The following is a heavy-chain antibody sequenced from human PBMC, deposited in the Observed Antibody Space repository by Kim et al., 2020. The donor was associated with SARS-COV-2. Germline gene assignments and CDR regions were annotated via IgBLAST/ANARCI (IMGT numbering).Heavy chain of an antibody. CDR3: AASTSSSWYGDGY. J-gene: IGHJ4*02. V-gene: IGHV6-1*01. CDR2: TYYRSKWYN. CDR1: GDSVSSNSAA. D-gene: IGHD6-13*01. Sequence: SQTLSLTCAISGDSVSSNSAACNWIRQSPSRGLEWLGRTYYRSKWYNDYAVSVKSRITINPDTSKNQFSLQLNSVTPEDTAVYYCAASTSSSWYGDGYWGQGTLVTVSS.